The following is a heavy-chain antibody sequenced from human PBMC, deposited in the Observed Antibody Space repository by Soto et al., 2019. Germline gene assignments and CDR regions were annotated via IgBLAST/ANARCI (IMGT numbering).Heavy chain of an antibody. Sequence: GGSLRLSCAASGFTFSSYAMYWVRQAPGKGLEWVAVISYEGSNKYYADSVKGRFTISRDNSKNTLYLQMNSLKTEDTAVYYCTTDFWLNAFDIWGQGTMVTVSS. J-gene: IGHJ3*02. D-gene: IGHD5-12*01. CDR1: GFTFSSYA. CDR3: TTDFWLNAFDI. CDR2: ISYEGSNK. V-gene: IGHV3-30-3*01.